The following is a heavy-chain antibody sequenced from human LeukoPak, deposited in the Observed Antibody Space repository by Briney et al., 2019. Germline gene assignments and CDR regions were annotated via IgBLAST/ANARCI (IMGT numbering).Heavy chain of an antibody. CDR3: ARDRVTNGYNPGGY. Sequence: ASVKVSCKASGYTFTGYYMRWVRQAPGQGLEWMGWINPNSGGTKYSQKFQGRVTITRDTSASTVYMEVSSLRSEDTAVYYCARDRVTNGYNPGGYWGQGTLVTVSS. V-gene: IGHV1-2*02. CDR2: INPNSGGT. CDR1: GYTFTGYY. D-gene: IGHD5-24*01. J-gene: IGHJ4*02.